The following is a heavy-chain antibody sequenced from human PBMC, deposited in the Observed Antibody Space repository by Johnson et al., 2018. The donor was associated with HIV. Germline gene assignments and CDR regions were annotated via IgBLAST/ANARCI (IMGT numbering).Heavy chain of an antibody. D-gene: IGHD1-14*01. CDR1: GFTVSSNY. CDR3: PVDTEAFDI. CDR2: IRYDGSNK. J-gene: IGHJ3*02. Sequence: VQLVESGGGLVQPGGSLRLSCAASGFTVSSNYMSWVRQAPGKGLEWVAFIRYDGSNKYYADSVKGRITISRDNSKNTLYLKMNSLRAEDTAVYYCPVDTEAFDIWGQGTMVTVSS. V-gene: IGHV3-30*02.